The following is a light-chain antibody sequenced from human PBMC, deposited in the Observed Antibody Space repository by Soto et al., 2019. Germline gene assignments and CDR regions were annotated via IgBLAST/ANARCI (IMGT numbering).Light chain of an antibody. V-gene: IGLV2-14*03. Sequence: QSALTQPASVSGSPGQSITISCTGTSSDVGASNSVSWYQQHPGKAPKLMICDVSGRPSGASNRFSGSKSGNTASLTISGLLAEDEADYYCSSFTSNSLVFGTGTKVTVL. J-gene: IGLJ1*01. CDR2: DVS. CDR3: SSFTSNSLV. CDR1: SSDVGASNS.